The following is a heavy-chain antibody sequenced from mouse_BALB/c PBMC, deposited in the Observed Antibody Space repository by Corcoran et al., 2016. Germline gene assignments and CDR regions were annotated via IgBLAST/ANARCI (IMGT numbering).Heavy chain of an antibody. Sequence: QVQLQQSGAELMKPGASVKISCKATGYTFSSYWIEWVKQRPGHGLEWIGEILPGSGSTNYNEKFKGKVTFTADTSSNTAYMQLSSLTSEDSAVYYCARNGTVFAYWGQGTLVTVSA. V-gene: IGHV1-9*01. D-gene: IGHD4-1*01. CDR2: ILPGSGST. J-gene: IGHJ3*01. CDR3: ARNGTVFAY. CDR1: GYTFSSYW.